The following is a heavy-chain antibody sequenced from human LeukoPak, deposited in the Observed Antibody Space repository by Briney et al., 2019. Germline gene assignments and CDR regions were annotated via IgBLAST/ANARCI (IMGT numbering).Heavy chain of an antibody. CDR1: GYIFTSYW. CDR2: IYPGDSDT. CDR3: ARRTSSSGFALGY. J-gene: IGHJ4*02. V-gene: IGHV5-51*01. Sequence: PGESLKISCKGSGYIFTSYWIGWVRQMPGKGLEWMGIIYPGDSDTRYSPSFQGQVTISADKSITTAYLQWSSLKASDTAMYYCARRTSSSGFALGYWGQGTLVTVSS. D-gene: IGHD3-22*01.